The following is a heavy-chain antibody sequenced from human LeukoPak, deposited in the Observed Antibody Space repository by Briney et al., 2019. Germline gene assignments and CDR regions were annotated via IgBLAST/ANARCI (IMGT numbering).Heavy chain of an antibody. CDR2: ISNSGSTI. Sequence: PGGSLRLSCAASGFTFSSYSMNWVRQAPGKGLEWVSYISNSGSTIYYADSVKGRFTISRDNAKNSLYLQMNSLRAEDTAVYYCAREGIGRYYYYYYMDVWGKGTTVTISS. CDR1: GFTFSSYS. D-gene: IGHD1-26*01. J-gene: IGHJ6*03. CDR3: AREGIGRYYYYYYMDV. V-gene: IGHV3-48*04.